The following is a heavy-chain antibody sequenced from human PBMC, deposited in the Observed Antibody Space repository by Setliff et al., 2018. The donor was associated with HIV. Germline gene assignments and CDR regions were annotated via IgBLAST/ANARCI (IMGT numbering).Heavy chain of an antibody. Sequence: NPSETLSLTCTVSGGSISSGSYYWSWIRQPPGKGLEWIGSIYYSGSTYYNPSPKSRVTISVDTSKNQFSLNLSSVTAADTAVYYCARDYYQYYNFWSGSSPDAFDIWGQGTMVTVSS. V-gene: IGHV4-39*07. CDR1: GGSISSGSYY. CDR3: ARDYYQYYNFWSGSSPDAFDI. J-gene: IGHJ3*02. D-gene: IGHD3-3*01. CDR2: IYYSGST.